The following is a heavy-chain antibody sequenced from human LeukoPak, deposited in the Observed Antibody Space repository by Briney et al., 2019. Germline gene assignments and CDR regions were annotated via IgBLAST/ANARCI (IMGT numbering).Heavy chain of an antibody. CDR1: GYTFTSYG. CDR3: ARAKRVGATGAYYFDY. CDR2: ISAYNGNT. Sequence: GASVKVSCKASGYTFTSYGISWVRQAPGQGLEWMGWISAYNGNTNYAQKLQGRVTMTTDTSTSTAYMELRSLRSDDTAVYYCARAKRVGATGAYYFDYWGQGTLVTVSS. D-gene: IGHD1-26*01. J-gene: IGHJ4*02. V-gene: IGHV1-18*01.